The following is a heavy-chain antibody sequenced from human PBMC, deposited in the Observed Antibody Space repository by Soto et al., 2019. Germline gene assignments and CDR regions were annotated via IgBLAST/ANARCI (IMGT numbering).Heavy chain of an antibody. D-gene: IGHD3-3*01. V-gene: IGHV1-46*01. CDR3: ARDGHYDFWSGYYIGWFDP. J-gene: IGHJ5*02. CDR2: INPSGGST. Sequence: ASVKVSCKASGYTFTSYYIHWVRQAPGQGLEWMGIINPSGGSTRYAQKFQGRVTITRDTSASTAYMELSSLRSEDTAVYYCARDGHYDFWSGYYIGWFDPWGQGTLVTVSS. CDR1: GYTFTSYY.